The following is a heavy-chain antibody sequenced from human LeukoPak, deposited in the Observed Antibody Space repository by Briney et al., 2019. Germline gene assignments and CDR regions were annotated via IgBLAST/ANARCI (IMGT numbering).Heavy chain of an antibody. CDR1: GGSISSGGYY. CDR3: ARDQRITYGMDV. Sequence: SQTLSLTCTVSGGSISSGGYYWSWIRQHPGKGLEWIGYIYYSGSTYYNPSLKSRVTISVDTSKNQFSLKLSSVTAADTAVYYCARDQRITYGMDVWSQGTTVTVSS. D-gene: IGHD2-15*01. J-gene: IGHJ6*02. V-gene: IGHV4-31*03. CDR2: IYYSGST.